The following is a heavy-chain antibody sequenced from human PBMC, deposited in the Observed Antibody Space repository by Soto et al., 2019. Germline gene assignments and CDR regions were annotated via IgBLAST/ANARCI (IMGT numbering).Heavy chain of an antibody. D-gene: IGHD3-10*01. CDR3: AREGVIGSGSFDP. Sequence: QVQLQESGPGLVKPSQTLSLTCTVSGGSISSGGYYWSWLRQHPGKGLEWIGYIYYSGSTDYHPSIKSRVTQSVDTSKHQFSLKLSSVTAADTAVYYCAREGVIGSGSFDPWGQGTLVTVSS. V-gene: IGHV4-31*03. J-gene: IGHJ5*02. CDR2: IYYSGST. CDR1: GGSISSGGYY.